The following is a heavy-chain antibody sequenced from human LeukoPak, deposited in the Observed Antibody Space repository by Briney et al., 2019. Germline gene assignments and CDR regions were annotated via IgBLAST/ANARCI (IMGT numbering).Heavy chain of an antibody. Sequence: GGSLRLSCAASRFTFSSYGMSWVRQAPGKGLEWVSSISGSGSSTYYADSVKGRFTISRDNSKNTLYLQMNSLRDEDTAVYYCARGGYSYGYYFDYWGQGTLVTVSS. CDR3: ARGGYSYGYYFDY. CDR2: ISGSGSST. CDR1: RFTFSSYG. D-gene: IGHD5-18*01. J-gene: IGHJ4*02. V-gene: IGHV3-23*01.